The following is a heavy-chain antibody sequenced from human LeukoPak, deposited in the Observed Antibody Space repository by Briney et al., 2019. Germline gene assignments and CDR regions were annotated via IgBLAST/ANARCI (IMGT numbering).Heavy chain of an antibody. D-gene: IGHD2-15*01. CDR1: GYTFTNYY. J-gene: IGHJ6*02. CDR2: IKPTDGDT. V-gene: IGHV1-46*01. Sequence: ASVKVSCKASGYTFTNYYIHCLRQAPGQGLEWMGIIKPTDGDTNYAQKFRGRFTMTRDTSTATVYMDLSSLRSEDTAVYYCARWGYCSGGSCYQDPYYYYYGMDVWGQGTTVTVSS. CDR3: ARWGYCSGGSCYQDPYYYYYGMDV.